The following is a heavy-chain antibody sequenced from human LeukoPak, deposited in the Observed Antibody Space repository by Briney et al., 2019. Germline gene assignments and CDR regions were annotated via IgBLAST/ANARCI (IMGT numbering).Heavy chain of an antibody. J-gene: IGHJ5*02. Sequence: PAETLSFSWTASGGSISNYYWSWIRQPPGKGLEWVGYIYTSGSTRYNPSFRSRVTISVDTSNNHSSLKLSSVTAADTAVYYCARLLSEFWSDYYYWFDPWGQGTLVTVSS. CDR1: GGSISNYY. V-gene: IGHV4-4*09. D-gene: IGHD3-3*01. CDR3: ARLLSEFWSDYYYWFDP. CDR2: IYTSGST.